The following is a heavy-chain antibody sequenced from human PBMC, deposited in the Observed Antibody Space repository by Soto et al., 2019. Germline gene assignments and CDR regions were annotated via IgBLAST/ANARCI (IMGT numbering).Heavy chain of an antibody. Sequence: EVQLVESGGGLVKPGGSLRLSCAASGFPFDNAWMNWVRQAPGKGLEWVGRVRSSTDGVTADYATHVKVKVTISRDDSENTVYLKMNILTTEDTAEYYWTLEEKEDNCLDSWGQGTLVTVSS. CDR2: VRSSTDGVTA. CDR1: GFPFDNAW. V-gene: IGHV3-15*01. CDR3: TLEEKEDNCLDS. J-gene: IGHJ5*01.